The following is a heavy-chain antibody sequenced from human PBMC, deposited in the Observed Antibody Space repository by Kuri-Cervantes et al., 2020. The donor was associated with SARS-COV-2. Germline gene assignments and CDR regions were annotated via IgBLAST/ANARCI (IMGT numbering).Heavy chain of an antibody. V-gene: IGHV4-59*01. CDR2: VHYSDTT. J-gene: IGHJ4*02. D-gene: IGHD6-19*01. Sequence: GSLRLACDVPGDAISSTDWSWIRQPPGRGLEWIGFVHYSDTTSYSPPLKSRVTMSVDTSNNHFSLKLSSVTTADTAVYYCARGGWSLDCWGQGTLVTVSS. CDR3: ARGGWSLDC. CDR1: GDAISSTD.